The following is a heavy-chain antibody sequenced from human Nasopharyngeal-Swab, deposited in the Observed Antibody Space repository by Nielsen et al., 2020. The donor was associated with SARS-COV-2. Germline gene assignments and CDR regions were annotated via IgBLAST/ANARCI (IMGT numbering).Heavy chain of an antibody. CDR2: IDPSDSYT. Sequence: GESLKISCQGSENNFNNYWITWVRQMPGKGLEWMGKIDPSDSYTDYSPTFQGHVSISADKSVNTVYLQWRSLKASDTAMYYCARDYGDLNYYYGMDVWGQGTTVTVSS. CDR1: ENNFNNYW. J-gene: IGHJ6*02. D-gene: IGHD4-17*01. V-gene: IGHV5-10-1*01. CDR3: ARDYGDLNYYYGMDV.